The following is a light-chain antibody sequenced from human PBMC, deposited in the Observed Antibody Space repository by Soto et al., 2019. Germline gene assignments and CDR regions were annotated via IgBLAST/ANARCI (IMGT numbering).Light chain of an antibody. J-gene: IGLJ3*02. V-gene: IGLV1-44*01. Sequence: QAVVTQPPSASGTPGQRVTISCSGSSSNIGRNTVNWYQQLPGTAPNLLIYSNNQRPSGVPDRFSGSKSGTSASLAISGLQSEDETDYYCAAWDDSLNGWVFGGGTKLTVL. CDR2: SNN. CDR1: SSNIGRNT. CDR3: AAWDDSLNGWV.